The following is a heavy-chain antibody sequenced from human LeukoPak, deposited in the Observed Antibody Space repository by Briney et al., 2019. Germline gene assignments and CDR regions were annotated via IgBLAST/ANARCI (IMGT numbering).Heavy chain of an antibody. V-gene: IGHV3-23*01. Sequence: GGSLRLSCAVSGFTFSSYAMSWVRQAPGKGLEWVSAISGSGGSTYYADPVKGRFTISRDNSKNTLYLQMSSLRAEDTAIYYCANRGRYCSGGNCYTEYYFDYWGQGALVTVSS. J-gene: IGHJ4*02. D-gene: IGHD2-15*01. CDR2: ISGSGGST. CDR1: GFTFSSYA. CDR3: ANRGRYCSGGNCYTEYYFDY.